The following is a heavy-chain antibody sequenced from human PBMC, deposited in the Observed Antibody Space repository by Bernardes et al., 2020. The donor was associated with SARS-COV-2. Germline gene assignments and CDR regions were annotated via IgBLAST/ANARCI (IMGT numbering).Heavy chain of an antibody. Sequence: GGSLRLSCAASGFTFTHYGLHWVRQAPGKGLEWVALISYDGSNKYYADSVKGRFTISRDDSRNTLYLQMNSLTAEDTAVYYCAKDDYGGNSYLEHWGQGTLATVSS. CDR1: GFTFTHYG. J-gene: IGHJ4*02. CDR2: ISYDGSNK. D-gene: IGHD4-17*01. CDR3: AKDDYGGNSYLEH. V-gene: IGHV3-30*18.